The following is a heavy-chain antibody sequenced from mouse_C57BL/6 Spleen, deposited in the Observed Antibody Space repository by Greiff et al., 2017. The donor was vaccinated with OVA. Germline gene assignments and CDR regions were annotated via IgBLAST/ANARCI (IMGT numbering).Heavy chain of an antibody. Sequence: EVKLMESGEGLVKPGGSLKLSCAASGFTFSSYAMSWVRQTPEKRLEWVAYISSGGDYICYADTVKGRFTISRDNARNTLYLQMSSLKSEDTAMYYCTRGGGLYFDYWGQGTTLTVSS. CDR3: TRGGGLYFDY. CDR2: ISSGGDYI. J-gene: IGHJ2*01. CDR1: GFTFSSYA. V-gene: IGHV5-9-1*02.